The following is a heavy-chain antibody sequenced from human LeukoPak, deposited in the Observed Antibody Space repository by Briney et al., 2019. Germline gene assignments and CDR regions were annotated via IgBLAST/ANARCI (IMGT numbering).Heavy chain of an antibody. CDR3: ARVRGDDGSSSFDY. V-gene: IGHV4-31*03. J-gene: IGHJ4*02. CDR2: IYYSGRT. CDR1: GGPTSSGGYY. D-gene: IGHD2-15*01. Sequence: SETLSLTCTVSGGPTSSGGYYWSWIRQHPGKGLEWIGYIYYSGRTYYNPSLKSRVTISVDTSKNQFSLKLSSVTAADTAVYYCARVRGDDGSSSFDYWGKGTLVTVSS.